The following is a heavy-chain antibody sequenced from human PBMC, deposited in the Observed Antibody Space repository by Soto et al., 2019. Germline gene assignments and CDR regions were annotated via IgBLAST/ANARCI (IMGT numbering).Heavy chain of an antibody. Sequence: QVQLVESGGGVVQPGRSLRLSCAASGFPFTSYGMHWVREGPDKGLEWVAIISYDGSDKYYADSVKGRFTISRDNSKNHLYLRMNSLRPEDTALYYCVGGQYYFDYRGQGTLVIVSA. CDR3: VGGQYYFDY. CDR2: ISYDGSDK. CDR1: GFPFTSYG. D-gene: IGHD3-10*01. V-gene: IGHV3-30*03. J-gene: IGHJ4*02.